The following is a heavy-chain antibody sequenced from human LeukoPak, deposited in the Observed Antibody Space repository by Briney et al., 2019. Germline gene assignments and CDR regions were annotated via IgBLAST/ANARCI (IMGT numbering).Heavy chain of an antibody. J-gene: IGHJ5*02. CDR2: FDPEDGET. Sequence: ASVKVSCKVSGYTLTELSMHWVRQAPGKGLEWMGGFDPEDGETIYAQKFQGRVTMTEDTSTDKAYMELSSLRSEDTAVYYCATGRGYSYGVHWFDPWGQGTLVTVSS. D-gene: IGHD5-18*01. V-gene: IGHV1-24*01. CDR3: ATGRGYSYGVHWFDP. CDR1: GYTLTELS.